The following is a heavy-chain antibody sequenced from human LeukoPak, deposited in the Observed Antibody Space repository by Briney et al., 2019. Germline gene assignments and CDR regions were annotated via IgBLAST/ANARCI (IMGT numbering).Heavy chain of an antibody. CDR2: IKNDETEK. CDR1: GFTFSDHW. CDR3: TRQSSSNAFEI. V-gene: IGHV3-7*05. J-gene: IGHJ3*02. D-gene: IGHD2-2*01. Sequence: PGGSLRLSCSASGFTFSDHWMSWVRQAPGKELEWVASIKNDETEKRYVDSTQGRFTISRDNAKNSMYLQMNSLRAEDTATYYCTRQSSSNAFEIWGQGTMVTVSS.